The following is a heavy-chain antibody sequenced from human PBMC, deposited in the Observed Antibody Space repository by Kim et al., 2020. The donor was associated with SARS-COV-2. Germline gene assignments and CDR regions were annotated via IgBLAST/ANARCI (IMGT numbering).Heavy chain of an antibody. Sequence: YADSVKGRFTISRDISKNTLYRQMNRLRAEDTAVYYGARGSSSSWYVFDYWGPGTQVTVSS. D-gene: IGHD6-13*01. V-gene: IGHV3-66*01. J-gene: IGHJ4*02. CDR3: ARGSSSSWYVFDY.